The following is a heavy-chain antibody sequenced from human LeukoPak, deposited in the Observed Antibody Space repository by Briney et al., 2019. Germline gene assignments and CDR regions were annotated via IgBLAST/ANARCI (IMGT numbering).Heavy chain of an antibody. CDR3: AKGVGDYGYYYYYYMDV. J-gene: IGHJ6*03. CDR1: GFTFSSYA. D-gene: IGHD2-21*02. CDR2: ISGSGGST. V-gene: IGHV3-23*01. Sequence: GGSLRLSCAASGFTFSSYAMSWVRQAPGKGLEWVSAISGSGGSTYYADSVKGRFTISRDNSKNTLYLQMNSLRAEDTAVYYRAKGVGDYGYYYYYYMDVWGKGTTVTVSS.